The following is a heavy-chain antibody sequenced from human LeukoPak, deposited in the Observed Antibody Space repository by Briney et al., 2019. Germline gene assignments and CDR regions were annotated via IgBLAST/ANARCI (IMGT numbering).Heavy chain of an antibody. Sequence: PSETLSLTCAVYGGSFSGYYWSWIRQPPGKGLEWIGEINHSGSTNYNPSLKSRVTISVDTSKNQFSLKLSSVTAADTAAYYCARAGRRWLKYRYYYYYYMDVWGKGTTVTVSS. CDR1: GGSFSGYY. D-gene: IGHD4-23*01. J-gene: IGHJ6*03. V-gene: IGHV4-34*01. CDR3: ARAGRRWLKYRYYYYYYMDV. CDR2: INHSGST.